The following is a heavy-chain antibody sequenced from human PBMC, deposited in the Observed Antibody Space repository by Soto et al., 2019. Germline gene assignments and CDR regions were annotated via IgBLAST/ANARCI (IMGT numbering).Heavy chain of an antibody. J-gene: IGHJ6*02. Sequence: PGESLKISCKGSGYTFTTYWINWVRQMPGKGLEWMGSIPPSDSYTKYSPSFQGHVITSADKSISTAYLQWSSLKAADTAVYYCARSYGTSSNYGMDVWGQGTTVTVSS. CDR2: IPPSDSYT. D-gene: IGHD6-19*01. CDR3: ARSYGTSSNYGMDV. CDR1: GYTFTTYW. V-gene: IGHV5-10-1*01.